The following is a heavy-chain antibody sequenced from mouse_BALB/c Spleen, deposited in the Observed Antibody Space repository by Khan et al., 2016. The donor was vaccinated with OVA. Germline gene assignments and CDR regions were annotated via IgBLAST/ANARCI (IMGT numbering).Heavy chain of an antibody. CDR2: INPDSSTI. CDR1: GFDFSRYW. Sequence: EVKLLESGGGLVQPGGSLKLSCAASGFDFSRYWMSWVRQAPGKGLEWIGEINPDSSTINYTPTLKDKFIISRDNAKNTLYLRMSKVRSGDTALYYCARPYRYDGRAWFAYWGQGTLVTVSA. V-gene: IGHV4-1*02. CDR3: ARPYRYDGRAWFAY. J-gene: IGHJ3*01. D-gene: IGHD2-14*01.